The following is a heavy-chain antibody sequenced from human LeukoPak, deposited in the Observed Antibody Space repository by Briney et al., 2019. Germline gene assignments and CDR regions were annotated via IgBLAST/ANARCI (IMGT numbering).Heavy chain of an antibody. V-gene: IGHV4-39*07. CDR3: ARAHLGELDFDY. CDR1: GGSISSSSYY. CDR2: IYYSGST. D-gene: IGHD3-16*01. Sequence: PSETLSLTCTVSGGSISSSSYYWGWIRQPPGKGLEWIGSIYYSGSTYYNPSLKSRVTISVDTSKNQFSLKLSSVTAADTAVYYCARAHLGELDFDYWGQGTLVTVSS. J-gene: IGHJ4*02.